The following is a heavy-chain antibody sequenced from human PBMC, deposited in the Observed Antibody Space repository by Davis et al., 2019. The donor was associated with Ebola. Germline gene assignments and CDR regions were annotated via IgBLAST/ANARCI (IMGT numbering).Heavy chain of an antibody. D-gene: IGHD1-26*01. CDR1: GFTFSSYS. CDR2: ISSSSGTI. CDR3: ATETEGANQGLDY. Sequence: GGSLRLSCAASGFTFSSYSMNWVRQAPGKGLEWVSYISSSSGTIYYADSVKGRFTISRDNAKNSLFLQMNSLRDEDTAVYYCATETEGANQGLDYWGQGTLVTVSS. J-gene: IGHJ4*02. V-gene: IGHV3-48*02.